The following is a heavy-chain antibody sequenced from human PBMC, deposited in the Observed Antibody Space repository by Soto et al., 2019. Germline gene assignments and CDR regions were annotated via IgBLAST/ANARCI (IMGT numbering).Heavy chain of an antibody. V-gene: IGHV3-23*01. CDR3: AQISATSGWLRGRFDY. D-gene: IGHD6-19*01. J-gene: IGHJ4*02. CDR1: GFAFINYA. Sequence: GGSLRLSCAASGFAFINYAMSWVRQAPGKGLEWVSGISANGGTTYYADSVKGRFTISRDNSKNTVYLQTNSLRADDTAVYYCAQISATSGWLRGRFDYWGQGTLVTVSS. CDR2: ISANGGTT.